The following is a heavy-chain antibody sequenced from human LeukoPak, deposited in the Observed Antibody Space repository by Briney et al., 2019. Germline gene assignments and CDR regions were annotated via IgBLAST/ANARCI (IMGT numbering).Heavy chain of an antibody. CDR2: ISSSSSTI. CDR1: GFTFSSYS. D-gene: IGHD1-26*01. J-gene: IGHJ4*02. V-gene: IGHV3-48*01. CDR3: AKDEREWELLPSVSLDY. Sequence: GGSLRLSCAASGFTFSSYSMNWVRQAPGKGLERVSYISSSSSTIYYADSVKGRFTISRDNSKNTLYLQMNSLRAEDTAVYYCAKDEREWELLPSVSLDYWGQGTLVTVSS.